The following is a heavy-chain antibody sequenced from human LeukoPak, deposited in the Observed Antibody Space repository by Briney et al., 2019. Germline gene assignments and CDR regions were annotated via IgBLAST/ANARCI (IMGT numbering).Heavy chain of an antibody. CDR3: ARGPPYDYDSSGYYRFDY. Sequence: SETLSLTCAVNGGSFSGYYWTWIRQPPGKGLEWIGEINHSGRAKCTPSLESRVTISGDTSKKQFSLKLSYVTAADTAVYYCARGPPYDYDSSGYYRFDYWGQGILVTVSA. CDR1: GGSFSGYY. CDR2: INHSGRA. D-gene: IGHD3-22*01. J-gene: IGHJ4*02. V-gene: IGHV4-34*01.